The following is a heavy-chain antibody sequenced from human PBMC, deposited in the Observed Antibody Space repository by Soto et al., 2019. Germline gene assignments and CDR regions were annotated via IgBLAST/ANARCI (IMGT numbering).Heavy chain of an antibody. V-gene: IGHV1-8*02. CDR1: GYDFTAYD. CDR3: GRGPSPRAPAGGTPYYYAMDV. Sequence: ASVKVSCKASGYDFTAYDINWVRQASGQGLEWMGWMNPINGAAGSARRFQGRISMTRNTATGTAYLELTSLRSDDSAVYYCGRGPSPRAPAGGTPYYYAMDVWGQGTTVTVSS. J-gene: IGHJ6*02. CDR2: MNPINGAA. D-gene: IGHD6-13*01.